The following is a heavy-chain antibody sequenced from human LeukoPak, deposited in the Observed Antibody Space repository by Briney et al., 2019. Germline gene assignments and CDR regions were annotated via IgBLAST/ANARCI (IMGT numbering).Heavy chain of an antibody. J-gene: IGHJ4*02. CDR1: GGSFSGYY. Sequence: KPSETLSLTCAVYGGSFSGYYWSWIRQPPGKGLEWIGEINHSGSTNYNPSLKSRVTISVDTSENQFSLKLSSVTAADTAVYYCARGRTAKYYDFWSGYYTGYYFDYWGQGTLVTVSS. CDR2: INHSGST. CDR3: ARGRTAKYYDFWSGYYTGYYFDY. V-gene: IGHV4-34*01. D-gene: IGHD3-3*01.